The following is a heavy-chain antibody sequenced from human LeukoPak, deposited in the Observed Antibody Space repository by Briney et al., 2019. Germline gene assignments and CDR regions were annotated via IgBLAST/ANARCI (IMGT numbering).Heavy chain of an antibody. J-gene: IGHJ4*02. CDR1: GSTFSTYA. CDR3: AKAASVGGYFDY. Sequence: GGSLRLSCAASGSTFSTYALTWVRQAPGKGLEWVSIFTGSGGTTYYADSVKGRFTISRDNSKNTLYLQMNSLRAEDTAVYYCAKAASVGGYFDYWGQGTLVTVSS. CDR2: FTGSGGTT. D-gene: IGHD2-2*01. V-gene: IGHV3-23*01.